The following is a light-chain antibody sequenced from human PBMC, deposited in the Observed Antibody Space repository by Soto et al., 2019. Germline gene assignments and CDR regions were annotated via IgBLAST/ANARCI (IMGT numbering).Light chain of an antibody. CDR3: QSYGSSPSANFV. J-gene: IGLJ1*01. Sequence: QSVLTQPPSVSGAPGQRVRISCAWGSANIGAVYDVHWYQQLPGKAPKLLIYGNDNRPSGVPERFSGSKSGTSASLAITGLRADDEADYYCQSYGSSPSANFVFGTGTKVTVL. CDR1: SANIGAVYD. V-gene: IGLV1-40*01. CDR2: GND.